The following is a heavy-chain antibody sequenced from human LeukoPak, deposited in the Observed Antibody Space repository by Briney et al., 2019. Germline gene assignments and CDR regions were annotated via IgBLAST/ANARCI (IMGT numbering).Heavy chain of an antibody. D-gene: IGHD6-19*01. J-gene: IGHJ4*02. CDR1: GGSFSGYY. V-gene: IGHV4-34*01. Sequence: SETLSLTCAVYGGSFSGYYWSWIRQPPGKGLEWIGEINHSGSTNYNPPLKSRVTISVDTSKNQFSLKLSSVTAADTAVYYCARPHGAVAGTEDYFDYWSQGTLVTVSS. CDR3: ARPHGAVAGTEDYFDY. CDR2: INHSGST.